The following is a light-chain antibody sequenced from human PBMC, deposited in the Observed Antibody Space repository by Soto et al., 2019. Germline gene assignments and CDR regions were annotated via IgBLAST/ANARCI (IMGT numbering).Light chain of an antibody. J-gene: IGKJ1*01. CDR1: QSVSSY. CDR2: DAS. Sequence: EIVLTQSPATLSLSPGERATLSCRASQSVSSYLAWYQQKPGQAPRLLIYDASNRATGIPARFSGSGSGTDVTLTISSLETEDFAVYDCQQRSNWPPTWTFGQGTKVEIK. V-gene: IGKV3-11*01. CDR3: QQRSNWPPTWT.